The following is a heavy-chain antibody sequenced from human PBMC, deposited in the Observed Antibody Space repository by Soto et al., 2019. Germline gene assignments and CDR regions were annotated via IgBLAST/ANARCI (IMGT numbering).Heavy chain of an antibody. CDR1: GYNFSSHW. V-gene: IGHV5-51*01. CDR2: VYPGDSET. Sequence: PGESLKISCKGSGYNFSSHWIAWVLQKPAKGLECMGIVYPGDSETRYSPSFQGQCTMSAAQSIDTAYLQLGSLKASDTALWYWPLSAVLENWGQGTMDTVSS. J-gene: IGHJ3*02. CDR3: PLSAVLEN. D-gene: IGHD2-2*01.